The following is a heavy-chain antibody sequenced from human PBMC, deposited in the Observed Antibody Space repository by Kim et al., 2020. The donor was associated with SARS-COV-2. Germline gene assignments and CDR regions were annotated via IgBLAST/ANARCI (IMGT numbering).Heavy chain of an antibody. V-gene: IGHV3-21*01. Sequence: TGNYRDYADSGKGRFTISRDNAQNSLFLQINSLRAEDTAVYYCAKGAGGPWGQGTLVTVSS. J-gene: IGHJ5*02. CDR2: TGNYR. D-gene: IGHD6-13*01. CDR3: AKGAGGP.